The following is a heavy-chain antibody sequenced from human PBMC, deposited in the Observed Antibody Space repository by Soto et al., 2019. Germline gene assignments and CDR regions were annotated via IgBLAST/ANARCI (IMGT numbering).Heavy chain of an antibody. J-gene: IGHJ4*02. V-gene: IGHV3-48*02. CDR1: GFTFSSYS. CDR2: MSSGPTTI. Sequence: EVQLVESGGGLVQPGRSLRLSCAASGFTFSSYSMNWVRQAPGKGLEWVAYMSSGPTTILYADSVKGRFTISGDNARNSLYLQMSSLRDEXTAVYXCVXEXHCXXXXCYXXDXXXQGTMVTVSS. D-gene: IGHD2-2*01. CDR3: VXEXHCXXXXCYXXDX.